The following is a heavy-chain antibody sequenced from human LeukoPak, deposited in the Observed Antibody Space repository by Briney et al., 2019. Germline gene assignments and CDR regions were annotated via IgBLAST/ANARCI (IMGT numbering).Heavy chain of an antibody. Sequence: SETLSLTCTVSGGSISSSSYYWGWIRQPPGKGLEWIGSIYYSGSTYYNPFLKSRVTISVDTSKNQFSLKLSSVTAADTAVYYCARQRKQWLVRGDFDYWGQGTLVTVSS. J-gene: IGHJ4*02. CDR2: IYYSGST. CDR1: GGSISSSSYY. CDR3: ARQRKQWLVRGDFDY. D-gene: IGHD6-19*01. V-gene: IGHV4-39*07.